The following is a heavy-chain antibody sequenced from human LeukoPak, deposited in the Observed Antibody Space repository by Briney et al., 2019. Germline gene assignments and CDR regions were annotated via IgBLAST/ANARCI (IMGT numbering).Heavy chain of an antibody. CDR3: AKDGSITMIVVVH. D-gene: IGHD3-22*01. CDR1: GFTFRSYV. J-gene: IGHJ4*02. CDR2: ISGSGGST. V-gene: IGHV3-23*01. Sequence: GRSLRLSCAASGFTFRSYVMHWVRQAPGKGLEWVSAISGSGGSTYYADSVKGRFTISRDNSKNTLYLQMNSLRAEDTAVYYCAKDGSITMIVVVHWGQGTLVTVSS.